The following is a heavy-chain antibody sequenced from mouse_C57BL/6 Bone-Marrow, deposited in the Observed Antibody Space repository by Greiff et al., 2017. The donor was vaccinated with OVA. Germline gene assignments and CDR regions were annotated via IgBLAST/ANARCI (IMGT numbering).Heavy chain of an antibody. Sequence: EVQLQESGGGLVQPGGSLKLSCAASGFTFSDYYMYWVRQTPEKRLEWVAYISNGGGSTYYPDTVKGRFTISRDNAKNTLYLQMSRLKSEDTAMYYCARIYDGYGDYAMDYWGQGTSVTVSS. J-gene: IGHJ4*01. CDR2: ISNGGGST. V-gene: IGHV5-12*01. CDR3: ARIYDGYGDYAMDY. D-gene: IGHD2-3*01. CDR1: GFTFSDYY.